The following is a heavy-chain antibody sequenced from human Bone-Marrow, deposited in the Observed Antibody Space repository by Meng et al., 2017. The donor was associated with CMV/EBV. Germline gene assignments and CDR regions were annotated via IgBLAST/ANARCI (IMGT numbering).Heavy chain of an antibody. J-gene: IGHJ4*02. Sequence: GGSLRLSCAASGFTFSSYAMSWVRQAPGKGLEWVSVIYSGGSSTYYADSVKGRFTISRDNSKNTLYLQMNSLRAEETAVYYCAKTLRGSALFGYWGQGTLVTVSS. V-gene: IGHV3-23*03. CDR2: IYSGGSST. CDR1: GFTFSSYA. CDR3: AKTLRGSALFGY.